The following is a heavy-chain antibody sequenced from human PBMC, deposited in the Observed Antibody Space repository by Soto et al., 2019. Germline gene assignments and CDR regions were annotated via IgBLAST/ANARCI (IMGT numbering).Heavy chain of an antibody. CDR1: GYTFTNYD. J-gene: IGHJ3*02. Sequence: QVQLVQSGAEVKKPGASVKVSCKASGYTFTNYDINWVLQAPGQGLEWMGWMNPNSGNTGSAQSFRGRITMTRSTSISTAYMELSSLRSEDTAVYYCARAKEQRIAIFGVQNNAFDIWGQGTMVTVSS. D-gene: IGHD3-3*01. V-gene: IGHV1-8*01. CDR2: MNPNSGNT. CDR3: ARAKEQRIAIFGVQNNAFDI.